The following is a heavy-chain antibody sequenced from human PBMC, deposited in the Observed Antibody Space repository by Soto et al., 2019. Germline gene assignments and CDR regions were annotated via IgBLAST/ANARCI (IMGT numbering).Heavy chain of an antibody. D-gene: IGHD3-3*01. CDR3: ARESRFLEWLSLNWFDP. CDR2: LSSSSDNI. J-gene: IGHJ5*02. V-gene: IGHV3-48*02. CDR1: EFNFSIYS. Sequence: GGSLRLSCAASEFNFSIYSINWVRQAPGKGLEWVSSLSSSSDNIFYSDSVKGRFTISRDNAKNSLYLQMNSLRDEDTAVYYCARESRFLEWLSLNWFDPWGQGTLVTVSS.